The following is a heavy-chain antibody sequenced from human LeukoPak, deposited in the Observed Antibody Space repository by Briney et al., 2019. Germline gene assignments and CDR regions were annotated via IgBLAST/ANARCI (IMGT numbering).Heavy chain of an antibody. CDR1: GYTFTSYY. CDR3: ARVFEIGYSSGWSDY. Sequence: GASVKVSCKASGYTFTSYYMHWVRQAPGQGLEWMGWINPNNGGTNSAQKFQGRVTMTRDTSISTAYMELSRLRSDDTAVYYCARVFEIGYSSGWSDYWGQGTLVTVSS. V-gene: IGHV1-2*02. CDR2: INPNNGGT. J-gene: IGHJ4*02. D-gene: IGHD6-19*01.